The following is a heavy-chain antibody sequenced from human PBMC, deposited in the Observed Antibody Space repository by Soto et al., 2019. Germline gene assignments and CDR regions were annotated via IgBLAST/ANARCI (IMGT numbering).Heavy chain of an antibody. CDR2: ISAYIGIA. CDR1: GYTFTSYG. J-gene: IGHJ4*02. Sequence: ASVKVSCKASGYTFTSYGISWVLQAPGQGLEWMGRISAYIGIANYAQKLQGRVTMTADTSTSTAYMELSSLRSEDTAVYYCAIASGSITMVRGVIYGPIDYWGQGTLVTVSS. CDR3: AIASGSITMVRGVIYGPIDY. D-gene: IGHD3-10*01. V-gene: IGHV1-18*01.